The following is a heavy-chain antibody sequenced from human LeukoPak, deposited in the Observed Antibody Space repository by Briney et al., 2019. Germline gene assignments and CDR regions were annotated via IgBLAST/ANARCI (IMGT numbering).Heavy chain of an antibody. Sequence: GGSLRLSCAASGLTFSSYAMHWVRQAPGKGLEWVAVISFDETNKYYADSVKGRFTISRDNAKNSLYLQMNSLRDEDTAVYYCAREAWAYYYDGWGQGTLVTVSS. CDR1: GLTFSSYA. CDR3: AREAWAYYYDG. D-gene: IGHD3-22*01. CDR2: ISFDETNK. V-gene: IGHV3-30-3*01. J-gene: IGHJ4*02.